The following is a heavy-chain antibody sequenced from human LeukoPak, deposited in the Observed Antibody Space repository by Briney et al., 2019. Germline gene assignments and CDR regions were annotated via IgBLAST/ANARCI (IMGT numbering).Heavy chain of an antibody. D-gene: IGHD6-6*01. CDR2: IIPIFDTA. J-gene: IGHJ6*02. V-gene: IGHV1-69*13. CDR1: GGTVSSYG. Sequence: SVTVSCKASGGTVSSYGTSWVRQATGQGPEWMGAIIPIFDTANYAQKFQGRVTITADESTSTAYMALSSLRSEDTAVYYCARASIAARFTYSYGMDVWGPGTTVTVSS. CDR3: ARASIAARFTYSYGMDV.